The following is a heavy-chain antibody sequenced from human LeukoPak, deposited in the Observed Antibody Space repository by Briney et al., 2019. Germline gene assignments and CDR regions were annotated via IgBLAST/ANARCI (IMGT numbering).Heavy chain of an antibody. D-gene: IGHD3-10*01. J-gene: IGHJ5*02. CDR3: AREVLSMVRGVIPKEAWGWFDP. V-gene: IGHV1-69*13. CDR2: IIPIFGTA. Sequence: ASVKVSCKASGGTFSSYAISWVRQAPGQGLEWMGGIIPIFGTANYAQKFQGRVTITADESTSTAYMELSSLRSEDTAVYYCAREVLSMVRGVIPKEAWGWFDPWGQGTLVTVSS. CDR1: GGTFSSYA.